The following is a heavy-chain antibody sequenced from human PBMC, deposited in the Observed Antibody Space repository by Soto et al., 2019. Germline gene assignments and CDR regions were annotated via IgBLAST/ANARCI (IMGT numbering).Heavy chain of an antibody. D-gene: IGHD2-2*02. CDR2: FIAMLGTP. Sequence: GASVKVSCKASGGTFGSQGIAWVRQAPGQGLEWMGGFIAMLGTPTYAKKVQGRATMSADESLTSSYLELRSLRSEDTGVYFCARGAIDNFDYWGQGTVVTVYS. CDR1: GGTFGSQG. CDR3: ARGAIDNFDY. J-gene: IGHJ4*02. V-gene: IGHV1-69*13.